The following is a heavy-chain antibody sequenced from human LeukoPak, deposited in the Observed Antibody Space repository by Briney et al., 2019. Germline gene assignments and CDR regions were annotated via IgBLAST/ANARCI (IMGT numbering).Heavy chain of an antibody. Sequence: LGGSLRLSCVASGITFSRSWMSWVRQTPGKGLEWVAKIRQDGSEKYYMDSVKGRFTISRDNDKNSLFLQMNSLRVEDTAMYYCARDPLGSSWYRRYFDHWGRGTLVAVSS. V-gene: IGHV3-7*01. D-gene: IGHD6-13*01. CDR3: ARDPLGSSWYRRYFDH. CDR1: GITFSRSW. CDR2: IRQDGSEK. J-gene: IGHJ2*01.